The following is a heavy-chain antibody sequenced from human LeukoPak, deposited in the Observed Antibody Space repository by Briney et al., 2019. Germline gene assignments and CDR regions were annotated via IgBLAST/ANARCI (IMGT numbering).Heavy chain of an antibody. Sequence: PGGSLRLSCAASGFTFSRYEMNWVRQAPGKGLEWVSYISSSGSTIYYADSVKGRFTISRDNAKNSLYLQMNSLRAEDTAVYYCASGYCSGGSCYSGWGQGTLVTVSS. J-gene: IGHJ4*02. D-gene: IGHD2-15*01. CDR2: ISSSGSTI. V-gene: IGHV3-48*03. CDR1: GFTFSRYE. CDR3: ASGYCSGGSCYSG.